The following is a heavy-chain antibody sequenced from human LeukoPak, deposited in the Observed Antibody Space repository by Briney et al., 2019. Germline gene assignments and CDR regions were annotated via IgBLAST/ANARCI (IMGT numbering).Heavy chain of an antibody. V-gene: IGHV1-69*13. D-gene: IGHD5-12*01. J-gene: IGHJ4*02. CDR3: ARDQGRSGYDLPHIFDY. CDR2: IIPIFGTA. CDR1: GGTFSSYA. Sequence: ASVKVSCKASGGTFSSYAISWVRQAPGQGLEWMGGIIPIFGTANYAQKFQGRVTITADESTSTAYMELSSLRSEDTAVYYCARDQGRSGYDLPHIFDYWGQGTLVTVSS.